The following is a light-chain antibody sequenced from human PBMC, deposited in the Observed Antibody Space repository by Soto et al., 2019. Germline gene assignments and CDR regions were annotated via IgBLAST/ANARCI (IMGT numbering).Light chain of an antibody. CDR2: GAF. V-gene: IGKV3-15*01. CDR1: QSVGGA. Sequence: EIVMTQSPATLSVSAGETATLSCRASQSVGGAVAWYQHKPGQAPRLLIVGAFIRATGVPGRFSGGGSGTEFTLTISSLQSEDFAVYYCQQYKNWPPLTFGGGTTVEIK. J-gene: IGKJ4*01. CDR3: QQYKNWPPLT.